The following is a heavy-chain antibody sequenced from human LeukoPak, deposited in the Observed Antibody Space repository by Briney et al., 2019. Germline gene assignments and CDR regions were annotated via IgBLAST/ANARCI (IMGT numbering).Heavy chain of an antibody. V-gene: IGHV4-34*01. CDR1: GGSFSGYY. Sequence: PSETLSLTCAVYGGSFSGYYWSWIRQPPGKGLEWIGEINHSGSTNYNPSLKSRVTISVDTSKNQFSLKLSSVTAADTAVYYCAKSSSGSYPRLDYWGQGTLVTVSS. CDR3: AKSSSGSYPRLDY. J-gene: IGHJ4*02. CDR2: INHSGST. D-gene: IGHD3-10*01.